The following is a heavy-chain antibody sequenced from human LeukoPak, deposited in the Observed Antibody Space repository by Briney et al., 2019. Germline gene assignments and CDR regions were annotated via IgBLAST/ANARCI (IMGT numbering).Heavy chain of an antibody. Sequence: PSETLSLTCTVSGGSISSGYHYWSWIRQPPGKGLEFIGYFFYSGSSYYNPSLKSRLTISVDTSKNQFSLKLNSVTAADTSVYYCARIMRTVTTGGSFDTWGQGTLVPVSS. D-gene: IGHD4-17*01. CDR2: FFYSGSS. J-gene: IGHJ5*02. CDR3: ARIMRTVTTGGSFDT. V-gene: IGHV4-30-4*01. CDR1: GGSISSGYHY.